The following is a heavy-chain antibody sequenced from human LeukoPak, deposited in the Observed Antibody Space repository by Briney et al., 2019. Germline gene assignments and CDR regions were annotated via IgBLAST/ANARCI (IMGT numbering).Heavy chain of an antibody. V-gene: IGHV3-11*01. CDR3: ARVRSSGSPLDY. D-gene: IGHD3-22*01. J-gene: IGHJ4*02. Sequence: GGSLRLSCAASGFTFSDYYMTWIRQAPGKGLEWVSYIGSSGSIIHYADSVKGRFTISRDNAKNSLYLQMNTLSAEDTAVYYCARVRSSGSPLDYWGQGTLVTVSS. CDR2: IGSSGSII. CDR1: GFTFSDYY.